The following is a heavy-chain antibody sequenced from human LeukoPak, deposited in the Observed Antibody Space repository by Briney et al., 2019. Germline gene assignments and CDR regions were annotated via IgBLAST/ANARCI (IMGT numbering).Heavy chain of an antibody. D-gene: IGHD2-2*01. CDR1: GFTLSSCG. J-gene: IGHJ4*02. CDR2: ISGSGGST. Sequence: GGSLRLSCAASGFTLSSCGMHWVRQAPGKGLEWVSAISGSGGSTYYADSVKGRFTISRDNSKNTLYLQMNSLRAEDTAVYYCAKFRQEYCSSTSCFIFDYWGQGTLVTVSS. CDR3: AKFRQEYCSSTSCFIFDY. V-gene: IGHV3-23*01.